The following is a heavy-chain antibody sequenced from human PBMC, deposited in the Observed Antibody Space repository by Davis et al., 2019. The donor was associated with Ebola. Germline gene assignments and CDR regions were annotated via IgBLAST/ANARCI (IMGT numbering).Heavy chain of an antibody. V-gene: IGHV3-15*01. CDR2: IKSKTDGGTT. CDR3: TTGSTAAYYYDNSGYWDYLDY. Sequence: GGSLRLSCAASGFTFSSGWMNWVRQAPGKGLEWVGRIKSKTDGGTTDYAAPVRGRFTISRDDSKKTLYLQMNSLKTEDTAVYYCTTGSTAAYYYDNSGYWDYLDYWGQGTLVNVSS. CDR1: GFTFSSGW. J-gene: IGHJ4*02. D-gene: IGHD3-22*01.